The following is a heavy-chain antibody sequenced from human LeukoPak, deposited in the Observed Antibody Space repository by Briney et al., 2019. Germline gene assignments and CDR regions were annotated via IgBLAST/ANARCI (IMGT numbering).Heavy chain of an antibody. CDR2: IYYSGRS. D-gene: IGHD1-20*01. CDR3: AGQGGRLTANPFDY. V-gene: IGHV4-59*01. CDR1: GGSISSYY. J-gene: IGHJ4*02. Sequence: SETLSLTCTVSGGSISSYYWSWIRQPPGKGLEWIGYIYYSGRSNYNPSLKSRVTISVDTSKNQFSLKLNSVTAADTAVYYCAGQGGRLTANPFDYWGQGTLVTVSS.